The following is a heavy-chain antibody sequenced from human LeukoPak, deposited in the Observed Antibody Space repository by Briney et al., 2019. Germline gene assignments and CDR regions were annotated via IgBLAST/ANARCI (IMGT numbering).Heavy chain of an antibody. CDR1: GYTFTGYY. CDR2: INPNSGGT. Sequence: ASVKVSCKASGYTFTGYYMHWVRQAPGQGLEWMGWINPNSGGTNYAQKFQGRVTMTRDTSISTAYMELSRLRSDDTAVYYCARDHEGYQLLYPTNWFDPWGQGTLVTVSS. D-gene: IGHD2-2*02. V-gene: IGHV1-2*02. CDR3: ARDHEGYQLLYPTNWFDP. J-gene: IGHJ5*02.